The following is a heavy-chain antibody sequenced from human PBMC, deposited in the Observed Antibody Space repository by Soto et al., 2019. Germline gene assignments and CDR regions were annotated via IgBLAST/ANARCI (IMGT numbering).Heavy chain of an antibody. V-gene: IGHV3-23*01. CDR1: GFTFTTYA. CDR3: GRSSASFYA. Sequence: EVQLLESGGGLVQPGGSLGLSCVASGFTFTTYAMSWVRQVPGKGLEWISSISGSGANTWYAGSVQGRFIISRDNSKTTLLPALTRLEAEETAIMYCGRSSASFYAWGQGTLVSVSS. J-gene: IGHJ5*02. D-gene: IGHD3-10*01. CDR2: ISGSGANT.